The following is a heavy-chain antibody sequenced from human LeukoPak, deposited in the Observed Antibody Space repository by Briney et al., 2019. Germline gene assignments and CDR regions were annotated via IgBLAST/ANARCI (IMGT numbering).Heavy chain of an antibody. V-gene: IGHV1-18*04. CDR1: GYTFTSYY. J-gene: IGHJ4*02. Sequence: GASVKVFCKASGYTFTSYYMHWVRQAPGQGLEWMGWISAYNGNTNYIQKFQDRVTMTTDASTSTAYMELRSLRSDDTAVYYCARDYSGTHGDYWGQGTLVTVSS. CDR3: ARDYSGTHGDY. D-gene: IGHD1-26*01. CDR2: ISAYNGNT.